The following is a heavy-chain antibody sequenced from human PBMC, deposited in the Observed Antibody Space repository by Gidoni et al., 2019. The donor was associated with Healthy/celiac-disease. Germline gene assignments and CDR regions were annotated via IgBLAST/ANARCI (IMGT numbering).Heavy chain of an antibody. V-gene: IGHV4-34*01. CDR1: GGSFSGYY. CDR2: INHSGST. CDR3: ARGTWDPNWFDP. Sequence: QVQVQQWGAGLLKPSETLSLTCAVYGGSFSGYYWSWIRQPPGKGLEWIGEINHSGSTNYNPSLKSRVTISVDTSKNQFSLKLSSVTAADTAVYYCARGTWDPNWFDPWGQGTLVTVSS. J-gene: IGHJ5*02. D-gene: IGHD1-26*01.